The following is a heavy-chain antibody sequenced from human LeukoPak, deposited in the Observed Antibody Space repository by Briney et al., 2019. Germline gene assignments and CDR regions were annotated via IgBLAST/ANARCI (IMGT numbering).Heavy chain of an antibody. V-gene: IGHV1-69*06. CDR3: AREAAVAGTEY. Sequence: SVKVSLKASGGTFSIYAISWVRQAPGQGLEWMGGIIPIFGTANYAQKFQGRVTITADKSTGTAYMELSSLRSEDTAVYYCAREAAVAGTEYWGQGTLVTVSS. D-gene: IGHD6-19*01. CDR1: GGTFSIYA. J-gene: IGHJ4*02. CDR2: IIPIFGTA.